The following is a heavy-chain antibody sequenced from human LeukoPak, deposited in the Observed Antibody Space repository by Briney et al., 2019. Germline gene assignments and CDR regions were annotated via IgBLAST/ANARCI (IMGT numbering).Heavy chain of an antibody. CDR1: GFTFGSYA. J-gene: IGHJ4*02. V-gene: IGHV3-23*01. CDR2: ISGSGGST. D-gene: IGHD3-3*01. CDR3: AKVASMYYEEYYFDY. Sequence: GGSLRLSCAASGFTFGSYAMSWVRQAPGKGLEWVSAISGSGGSTYYADSVKGRFTISRDNSKNTLYLQMNSLRAEDTAVYYCAKVASMYYEEYYFDYWGQGTLVTVSS.